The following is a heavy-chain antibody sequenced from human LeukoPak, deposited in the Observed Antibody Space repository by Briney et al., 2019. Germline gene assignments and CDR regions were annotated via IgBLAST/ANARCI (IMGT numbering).Heavy chain of an antibody. J-gene: IGHJ4*02. CDR3: AKDRGGSGSTTFDY. Sequence: GGSLRLSCAASGFTFSSYAMSWVRQAPGKGLEWVSAISGSGGSTYYADSVKGRFTISRDNSKNPLYLQMNSLRAEDTAVYYCAKDRGGSGSTTFDYWGQGTLVTVSS. D-gene: IGHD3-10*01. CDR2: ISGSGGST. CDR1: GFTFSSYA. V-gene: IGHV3-23*01.